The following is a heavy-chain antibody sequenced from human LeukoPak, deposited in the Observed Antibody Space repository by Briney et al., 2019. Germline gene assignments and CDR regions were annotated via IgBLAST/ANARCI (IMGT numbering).Heavy chain of an antibody. CDR2: LSRGGGTT. D-gene: IGHD2-8*01. CDR3: AKAPRIRHCSEGVCMEGYYFDY. J-gene: IGHJ4*02. Sequence: GSLRLSCTGSGFNFNMFAMNWVRQAPGQGLEWVSGLSRGGGTTNYADSVKGRFTISRDKSKNLVFLPMNSLRPEDAAVYYCAKAPRIRHCSEGVCMEGYYFDYWGQGSLVTVSS. CDR1: GFNFNMFA. V-gene: IGHV3-23*01.